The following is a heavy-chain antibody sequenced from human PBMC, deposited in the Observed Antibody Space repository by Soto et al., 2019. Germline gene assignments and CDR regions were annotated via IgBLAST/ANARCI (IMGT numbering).Heavy chain of an antibody. D-gene: IGHD3-10*01. CDR3: ARLGPYSSGTYSFRHNLFDP. Sequence: PGGSLRLSCAASGFTFSSYAMHWVRQAPGKGLEWVAVISYDGSNKYYADSVKGRFTISRDNSKNTLYLQMNSLRAEDTAVYYCARLGPYSSGTYSFRHNLFDPWGQGSPVTGSS. V-gene: IGHV3-30-3*01. J-gene: IGHJ5*02. CDR2: ISYDGSNK. CDR1: GFTFSSYA.